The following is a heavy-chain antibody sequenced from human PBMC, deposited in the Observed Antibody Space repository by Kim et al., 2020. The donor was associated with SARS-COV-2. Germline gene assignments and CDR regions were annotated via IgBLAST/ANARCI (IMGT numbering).Heavy chain of an antibody. J-gene: IGHJ6*02. CDR2: HSGIAS. V-gene: IGHV3-23*01. Sequence: GGSLRLSCTASGFTFSNYDMTWVRLAPGKGLEYVAHSGIASYYADSMKGRFTISRDNSKSTLYLQMSSLRPEDTGIYFCARRDCSSGTCYGSGLDVWGQGTTVTVSS. CDR1: GFTFSNYD. CDR3: ARRDCSSGTCYGSGLDV. D-gene: IGHD2-15*01.